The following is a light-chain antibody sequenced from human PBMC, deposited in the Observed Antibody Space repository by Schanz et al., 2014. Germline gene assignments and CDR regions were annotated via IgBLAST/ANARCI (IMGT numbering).Light chain of an antibody. CDR3: GTWDSSLSAWV. V-gene: IGLV1-51*01. Sequence: QSVLTQPPSASGTPGQRVTISCSGSSSNIGSNTVNWYQQLPGTAPKLLIYDNNNRPSGIPHRFSGSKSGTSATLGITGLQTGDEADYYCGTWDSSLSAWVFGGGTKLTVL. CDR1: SSNIGSNT. CDR2: DNN. J-gene: IGLJ3*02.